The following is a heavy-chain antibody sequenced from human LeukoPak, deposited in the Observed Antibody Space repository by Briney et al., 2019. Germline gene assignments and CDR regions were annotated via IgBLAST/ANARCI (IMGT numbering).Heavy chain of an antibody. J-gene: IGHJ2*01. D-gene: IGHD2-2*02. CDR2: IYYSGST. CDR1: GGSISSCY. Sequence: SETLSLTCTVSGGSISSCYWSWIRQPPGKGLEWIGYIYYSGSTNYNPSLKSRVTISVDTSKNQFSLKLSSVTAADTAVYYCASGYCSSTSCYIGYFDLWGRGTLVTVSS. V-gene: IGHV4-59*01. CDR3: ASGYCSSTSCYIGYFDL.